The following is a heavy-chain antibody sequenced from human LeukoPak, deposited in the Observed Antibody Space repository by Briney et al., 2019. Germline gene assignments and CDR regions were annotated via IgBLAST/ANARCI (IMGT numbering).Heavy chain of an antibody. D-gene: IGHD4-17*01. Sequence: GGSLRLSCAASGFTFDDYAMHWVRQAPGKGLEWVSGISWNSGSIGYADSVKGRFTISRDNAKNSLYLQMNSLRAEDTALYYCAKDRGLDYDYGDYVFDYWGQGTLVTVSS. CDR1: GFTFDDYA. CDR3: AKDRGLDYDYGDYVFDY. CDR2: ISWNSGSI. J-gene: IGHJ4*02. V-gene: IGHV3-9*01.